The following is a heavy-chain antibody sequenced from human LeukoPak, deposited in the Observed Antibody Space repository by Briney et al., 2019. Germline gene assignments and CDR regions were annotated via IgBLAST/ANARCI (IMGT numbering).Heavy chain of an antibody. CDR1: GFTFSSYG. Sequence: PGASLRLSCAASGFTFSSYGMHWVRQAPGKGLDWVAFIRYDGSNKYYADSVKGRFTISRDNSKNTLYLQMNSLRAEDTAVYYCAKGSMYSSAAGYMDVWGKGTTVTVSS. D-gene: IGHD6-25*01. CDR3: AKGSMYSSAAGYMDV. J-gene: IGHJ6*03. V-gene: IGHV3-30*02. CDR2: IRYDGSNK.